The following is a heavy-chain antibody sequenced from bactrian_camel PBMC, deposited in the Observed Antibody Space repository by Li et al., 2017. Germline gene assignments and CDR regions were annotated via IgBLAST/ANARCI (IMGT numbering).Heavy chain of an antibody. V-gene: IGHV3S35*01. CDR3: VKPNPDARGGFDH. Sequence: VQLVESGGGLVQPGGSLRLSCAASGFTFSNYAMSWVRQGPGKGLEWVSSSSSGALSLVYADSVKGRFTISRDNAKNTVYLLMNSLKPEDTAVYYCVKPNPDARGGFDHWGQGTQVTVS. CDR1: GFTFSNYA. CDR2: SSSGALSL. D-gene: IGHD1*01. J-gene: IGHJ4*01.